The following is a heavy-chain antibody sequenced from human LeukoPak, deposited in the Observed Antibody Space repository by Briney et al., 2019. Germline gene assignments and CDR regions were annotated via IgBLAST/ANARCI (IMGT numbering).Heavy chain of an antibody. Sequence: ASVKVSCKASGYTFTGYYMHWVRQAPGQGLEWMGWINPNSGGTNYAQKFQGRVTITRNTPISTAYMELSSLRSEDTAVYYCARGKGYSGYDTFDYWGQGTLVTVSS. CDR3: ARGKGYSGYDTFDY. CDR2: INPNSGGT. J-gene: IGHJ4*02. CDR1: GYTFTGYY. V-gene: IGHV1-2*02. D-gene: IGHD5-12*01.